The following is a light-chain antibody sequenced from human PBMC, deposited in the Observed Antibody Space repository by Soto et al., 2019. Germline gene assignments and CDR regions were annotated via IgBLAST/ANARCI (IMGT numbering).Light chain of an antibody. J-gene: IGLJ3*02. V-gene: IGLV4-69*01. CDR1: SGHSSYA. CDR3: QTWGTGIRV. CDR2: LNSDGSH. Sequence: QLVLTQSPSASASLGASVRLTCTLSSGHSSYAIAWHQQQPEKGPRYLMKLNSDGSHNKGAGIPDRFSGSSSGAERYLTISSLQSEDESDYYCQTWGTGIRVFGGGTKVTVL.